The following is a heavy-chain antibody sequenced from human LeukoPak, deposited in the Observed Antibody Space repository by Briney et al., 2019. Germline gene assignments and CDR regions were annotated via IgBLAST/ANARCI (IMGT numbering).Heavy chain of an antibody. CDR1: GFTFSSYW. Sequence: TGGSLRLSCEVSGFTFSSYWMKWVRQAPGKGLEWVANINQNGIEKYYVDSVKGRFTISRDNAKNSLYLQMNSLRAEDTAVYYCARDLSGVTGYTYGRGIDYWGQGTLVTVSS. V-gene: IGHV3-7*01. CDR3: ARDLSGVTGYTYGRGIDY. D-gene: IGHD5-18*01. CDR2: INQNGIEK. J-gene: IGHJ4*02.